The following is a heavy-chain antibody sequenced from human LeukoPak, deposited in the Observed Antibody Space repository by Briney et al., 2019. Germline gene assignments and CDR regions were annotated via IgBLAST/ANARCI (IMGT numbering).Heavy chain of an antibody. V-gene: IGHV3-21*01. CDR1: GFTFSSYA. D-gene: IGHD6-13*01. Sequence: PGGSLRLSCAASGFTFSSYAMNWVRQAPGKGLEWVSSISLTSNDIYYAASVRGRFIISRDNAKSSLYLQMSSLRDEDTAVYYCARVRYSSSWYLVDYWGQGTLVTVSS. CDR3: ARVRYSSSWYLVDY. CDR2: ISLTSNDI. J-gene: IGHJ4*02.